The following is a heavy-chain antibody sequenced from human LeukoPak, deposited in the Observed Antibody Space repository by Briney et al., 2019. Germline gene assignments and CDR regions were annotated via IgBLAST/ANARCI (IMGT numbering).Heavy chain of an antibody. D-gene: IGHD3-3*02. CDR2: IYTSGST. J-gene: IGHJ6*03. CDR1: GGSISSGSYY. Sequence: SQTLSLTCTVSGGSISSGSYYWSWIRHPAGKGLEWIGRIYTSGSTNYNPSLKSRVTISVDTSKNQFSLKLSSVTAADRAVYYCARGLSLGYYYYYMDVWGKGTTVTVSS. V-gene: IGHV4-61*02. CDR3: ARGLSLGYYYYYMDV.